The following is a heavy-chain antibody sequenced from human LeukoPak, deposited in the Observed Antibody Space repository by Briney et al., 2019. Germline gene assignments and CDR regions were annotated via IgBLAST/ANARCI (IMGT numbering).Heavy chain of an antibody. J-gene: IGHJ6*03. D-gene: IGHD5-18*01. CDR2: IYYSGST. V-gene: IGHV4-39*07. CDR1: GGSISSSSYY. Sequence: TPSETLSLTCTVSGGSISSSSYYWGWIRQPPGKGLEWIGSIYYSGSTYYNPSLKSRVTISVDTSKNQFSLKLNSVTAADTAVYFCARESLEDTYYYYIDVWGKGTTVTVSS. CDR3: ARESLEDTYYYYIDV.